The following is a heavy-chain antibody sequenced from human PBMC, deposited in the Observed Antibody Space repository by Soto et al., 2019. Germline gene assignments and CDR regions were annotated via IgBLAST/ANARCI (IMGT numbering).Heavy chain of an antibody. CDR3: ASDRVHVYDTVARYMDV. D-gene: IGHD3-22*01. V-gene: IGHV3-53*04. J-gene: IGHJ6*03. Sequence: GGSLRLSCAASGFTVSSNYMSWVRRAPGKGLEWVSVIYSGGSTYYADSVKGRFTISRHNSKNTLYLQMNSLRAEDTAVYYCASDRVHVYDTVARYMDVWGKGTTVTVSS. CDR1: GFTVSSNY. CDR2: IYSGGST.